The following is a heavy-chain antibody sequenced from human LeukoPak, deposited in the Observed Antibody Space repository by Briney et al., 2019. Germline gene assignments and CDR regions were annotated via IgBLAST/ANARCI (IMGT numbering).Heavy chain of an antibody. CDR1: GYTFTSYY. J-gene: IGHJ6*04. Sequence: GESLKISCKGSGYTFTSYYMHWVRQAPGQGLEWMGIINPSGGSTSYAQKFQGRVTMTRDTSTSTVYMELSSLRSEDTAVYYCARAPAGMDVWGKGTTVTVSS. CDR3: ARAPAGMDV. V-gene: IGHV1-46*01. CDR2: INPSGGST.